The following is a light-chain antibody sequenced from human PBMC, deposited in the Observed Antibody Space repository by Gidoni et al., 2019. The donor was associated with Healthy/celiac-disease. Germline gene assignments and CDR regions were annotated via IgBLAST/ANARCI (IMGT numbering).Light chain of an antibody. CDR1: SSDVGGYNF. CDR2: EVS. V-gene: IGLV2-14*01. CDR3: TSYTSSSTPVL. J-gene: IGLJ2*01. Sequence: QSALTQPASVSGSPGQSITISCTGTSSDVGGYNFVSWYQQHPGKAPKLLIHEVSYRPAGVSNRFSGSKSGNTASLTISGLQAEDEADYYCTSYTSSSTPVLFGGGTKLTVL.